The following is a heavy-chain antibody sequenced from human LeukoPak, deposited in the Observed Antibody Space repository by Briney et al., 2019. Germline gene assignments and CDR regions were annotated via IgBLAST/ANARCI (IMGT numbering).Heavy chain of an antibody. CDR2: IYYSGST. J-gene: IGHJ4*02. V-gene: IGHV4-59*01. D-gene: IGHD6-13*01. Sequence: SETLSLTCTVSGGSISSYYWSWIRQPPGKGLEWIGYIYYSGSTNYNPSLKSRVTISVDTSKNQFSLELSSVTAADTAVYYCAREGSSSSWDYWGQGTLVTVSS. CDR1: GGSISSYY. CDR3: AREGSSSSWDY.